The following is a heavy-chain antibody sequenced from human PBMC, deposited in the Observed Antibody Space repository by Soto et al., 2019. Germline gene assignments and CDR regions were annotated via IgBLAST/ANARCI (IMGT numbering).Heavy chain of an antibody. J-gene: IGHJ6*02. V-gene: IGHV4-34*01. CDR3: VRGGGIAARILPYYYYGMDV. D-gene: IGHD6-6*01. Sequence: SETLSLTCAVYSGSFSGYYWSWIRQPPGKGLEWIGEINHSGSTNYNPSLKSRVTISVDTSKNQFSLKLSSVTAADTAVYYCVRGGGIAARILPYYYYGMDVWGQGTTVTVSS. CDR1: SGSFSGYY. CDR2: INHSGST.